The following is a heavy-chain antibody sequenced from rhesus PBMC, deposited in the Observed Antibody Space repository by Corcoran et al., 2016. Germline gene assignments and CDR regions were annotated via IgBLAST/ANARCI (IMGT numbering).Heavy chain of an antibody. D-gene: IGHD1-20*01. J-gene: IGHJ1*01. CDR1: GFTFSSYW. CDR3: AKEGGSWNNPEYFEF. V-gene: IGHV3S25*01. CDR2: INSGGGSQ. Sequence: EVQLVESGGVLANPGGSLRLSCAASGFTFSSYWMNWVRQAPGKGLELVSAINSGGGSQYYADAVKGRFPISRDNSKKSRSLQMNSLRAEDTAVYYCAKEGGSWNNPEYFEFWGQGALVTVSS.